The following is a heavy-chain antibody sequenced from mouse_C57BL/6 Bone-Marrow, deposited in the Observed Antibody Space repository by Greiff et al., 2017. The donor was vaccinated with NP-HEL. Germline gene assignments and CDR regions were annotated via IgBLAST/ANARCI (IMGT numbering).Heavy chain of an antibody. D-gene: IGHD2-4*01. J-gene: IGHJ1*03. CDR2: ISDGGSYT. CDR1: GFTFSSYA. Sequence: EVKLVESGGGLVKPGGSLKLSCAASGFTFSSYAMSWVRQTPEKRLEWVATISDGGSYTYYPDNVKGRFTISRDNAKNNLYLQMSHLKSEDTAMYYCARGYDYDRYWYFDVWGTGTTVTVSS. CDR3: ARGYDYDRYWYFDV. V-gene: IGHV5-4*03.